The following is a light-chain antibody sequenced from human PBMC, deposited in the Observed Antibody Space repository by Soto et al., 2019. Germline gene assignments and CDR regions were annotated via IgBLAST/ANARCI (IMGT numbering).Light chain of an antibody. CDR1: QNSNNY. CDR2: DAS. CDR3: QQYENLPT. V-gene: IGKV1-33*01. Sequence: DIQMTQSPSSLSASVGDRVTITVQASQNSNNYLNWYQQKPGRAPKLLIYDASNLEAGVPSRFRGSGSGTDFTFTISRLQPEDIATYYCQQYENLPTFGQGTRLAIK. J-gene: IGKJ5*01.